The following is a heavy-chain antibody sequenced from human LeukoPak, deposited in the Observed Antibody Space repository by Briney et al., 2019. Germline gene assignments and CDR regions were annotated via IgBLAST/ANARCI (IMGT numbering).Heavy chain of an antibody. CDR3: ARGSGYSH. J-gene: IGHJ4*02. Sequence: PGGSLRLSCAASGFTFSDYAMSWVRQAPGKGLEWVSGFDSSGDGTYYVDSVKGRFTISRDNSENTVYLQMNSVNAEDTAVYYCARGSGYSHWGQGTLVTVSS. V-gene: IGHV3-23*01. CDR1: GFTFSDYA. CDR2: FDSSGDGT. D-gene: IGHD3-3*01.